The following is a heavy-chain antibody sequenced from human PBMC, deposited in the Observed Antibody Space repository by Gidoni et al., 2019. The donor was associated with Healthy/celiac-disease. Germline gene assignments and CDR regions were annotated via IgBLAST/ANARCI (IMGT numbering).Heavy chain of an antibody. CDR3: AKLETTVVTPALGSDY. V-gene: IGHV3-30*02. D-gene: IGHD4-17*01. CDR1: GFPFSSYG. Sequence: QVQLVESGGGVVQPGGSLRLSCAASGFPFSSYGMHWVRQAPGKGLDWVAFIRYDGSNKYYADSVKGRFTISRDNSKNTLYLQMNSLRAEDTAVYYCAKLETTVVTPALGSDYWGQGTLVTVSS. J-gene: IGHJ4*02. CDR2: IRYDGSNK.